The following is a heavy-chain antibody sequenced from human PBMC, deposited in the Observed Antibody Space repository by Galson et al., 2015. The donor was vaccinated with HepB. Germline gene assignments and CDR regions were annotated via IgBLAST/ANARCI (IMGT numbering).Heavy chain of an antibody. CDR2: ISAYNGNT. CDR3: ARGGITIFGVANDAFGI. V-gene: IGHV1-18*01. D-gene: IGHD3-3*01. CDR1: GYTFTSYG. Sequence: SVKVSCKASGYTFTSYGISWVRQAPGQGLEWMGWISAYNGNTNYAQKLQGRATMTTDTSTSTAYMELRSLRSDDTAVYYCARGGITIFGVANDAFGIWGQGTMVTVSS. J-gene: IGHJ3*02.